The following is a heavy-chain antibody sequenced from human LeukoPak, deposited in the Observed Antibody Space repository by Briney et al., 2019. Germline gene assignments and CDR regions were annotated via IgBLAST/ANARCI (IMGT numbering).Heavy chain of an antibody. D-gene: IGHD3-16*01. Sequence: SETLSLTCSVSGGSISSSSNYWGWIRQPPGKGLDWIGTIYYSGSTYYNPSLKSRVTISVDTSKNQFSLKLSSVTAADTAVYYCARHGGGHYYYYYHMDVWGKGTTVTISS. V-gene: IGHV4-39*01. CDR1: GGSISSSSNY. CDR3: ARHGGGHYYYYYHMDV. CDR2: IYYSGST. J-gene: IGHJ6*03.